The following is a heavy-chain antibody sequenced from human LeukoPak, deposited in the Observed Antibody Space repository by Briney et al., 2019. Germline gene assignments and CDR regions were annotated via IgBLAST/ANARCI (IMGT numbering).Heavy chain of an antibody. J-gene: IGHJ4*02. CDR1: GGSISSYY. D-gene: IGHD3-10*01. Sequence: SETLSLTCTDSGGSISSYYWSWIRQPPGKGLEWIGYIYYSGSTNYNPSLKSRVTISVDTSKNQFSLKLSSVTAADTAVYYCAYGSGSYYKEGPLDYWGQGTLVTVSS. CDR2: IYYSGST. V-gene: IGHV4-59*01. CDR3: AYGSGSYYKEGPLDY.